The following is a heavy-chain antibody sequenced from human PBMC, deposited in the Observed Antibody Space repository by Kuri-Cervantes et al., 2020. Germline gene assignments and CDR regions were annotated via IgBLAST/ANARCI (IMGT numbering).Heavy chain of an antibody. V-gene: IGHV4-30-2*01. CDR2: IYHSGST. J-gene: IGHJ4*02. CDR3: ARGRNRSALYFDY. CDR1: GGSISSGGYS. Sequence: SETLSLTCAVSGGSISSGGYSWSWIRQPPGKGLEWIGYIYHSGSTYYNPSLKSRVTISVDTSKNQFSLKLSSVTAADTAVYYCARGRNRSALYFDYWGQGTLVTVPQ.